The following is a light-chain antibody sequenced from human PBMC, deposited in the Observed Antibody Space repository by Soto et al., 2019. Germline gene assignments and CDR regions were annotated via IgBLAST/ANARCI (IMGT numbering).Light chain of an antibody. CDR3: QQYNSYSVNA. CDR1: QSISGW. V-gene: IGKV1-5*01. Sequence: DIQMTQSPYTLSASVGDRVTITCRASQSISGWLAWYQQKPVKAPKLLIYDASSLESGVPSRFSGSGSGTEFSLTISRLQPDDFATYYGQQYNSYSVNAFGQGSKLEIK. J-gene: IGKJ2*01. CDR2: DAS.